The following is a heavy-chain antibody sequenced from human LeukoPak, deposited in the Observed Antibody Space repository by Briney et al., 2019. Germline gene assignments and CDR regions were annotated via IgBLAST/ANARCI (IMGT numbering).Heavy chain of an antibody. CDR3: AKDSPKGNWNYYYYMDV. Sequence: PGGSLRLSCAASGFTFSSYSMNWVRQAPGKGLEWVSSISSSSSYIYYADSVKGRFTISRDNAKNSLYLQMNSLRAEDTAVYYCAKDSPKGNWNYYYYMDVWGKGTTVTVSS. D-gene: IGHD1-1*01. V-gene: IGHV3-21*04. CDR2: ISSSSSYI. CDR1: GFTFSSYS. J-gene: IGHJ6*03.